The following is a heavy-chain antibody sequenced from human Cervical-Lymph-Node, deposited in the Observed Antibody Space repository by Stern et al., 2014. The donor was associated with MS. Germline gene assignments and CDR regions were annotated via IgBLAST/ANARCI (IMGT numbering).Heavy chain of an antibody. CDR1: GFTFSHYW. V-gene: IGHV3-74*01. CDR3: ARDNYGTDY. D-gene: IGHD3-16*01. Sequence: VQLEESGGDLVPPGGSLRLSCVASGFTFSHYWMQWVRQAPGKGLVWVAHITSDGSSTTYADSVKGRFTVSRDNAKNTLYLQMDSLRAEDTAVYFCARDNYGTDYWGQGTLVTVSS. J-gene: IGHJ4*02. CDR2: ITSDGSST.